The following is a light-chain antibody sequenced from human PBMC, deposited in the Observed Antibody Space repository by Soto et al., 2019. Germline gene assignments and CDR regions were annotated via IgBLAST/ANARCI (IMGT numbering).Light chain of an antibody. CDR1: QDITTN. Sequence: NIQMTQSPSAMSASVGDRVTITCRARQDITTNLAWFQQKPGKVPKLLIHAASRLQSGVPSRFGASGSGTEFTLTISSLQPEDFAAYSCLQHNTYPFGGGTQVEIK. CDR3: LQHNTYP. J-gene: IGKJ4*01. V-gene: IGKV1D-17*01. CDR2: AAS.